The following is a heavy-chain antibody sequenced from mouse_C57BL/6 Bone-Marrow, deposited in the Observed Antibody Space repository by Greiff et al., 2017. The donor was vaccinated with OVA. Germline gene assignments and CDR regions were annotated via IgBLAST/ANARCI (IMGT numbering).Heavy chain of an antibody. J-gene: IGHJ1*03. D-gene: IGHD2-4*01. CDR3: ARCDYDGRNWYFDV. V-gene: IGHV3-1*01. CDR1: GYSITSGYD. Sequence: EVKLLESGPGMVKPSQSLSLTCTVTGYSITSGYDWHWIRHFPGNKLEWMGYISYSGSTNYNPSLKSRISITHDTSKNHFFLKLNSVTTEDTATYYCARCDYDGRNWYFDVWGTGTTVTVSS. CDR2: ISYSGST.